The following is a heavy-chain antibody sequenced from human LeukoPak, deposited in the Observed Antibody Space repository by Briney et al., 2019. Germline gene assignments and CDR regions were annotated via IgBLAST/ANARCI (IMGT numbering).Heavy chain of an antibody. Sequence: GGSLRLSCAASGFTFSNYSMNWVRQAPGKGLEWVSSISSSTCYIYNADSVKGRFTISRDNAKNSLYLQMNSLRAEDTAVYYCAREYRYYDSSGYLDYWGQGTLVTVSS. J-gene: IGHJ4*02. CDR1: GFTFSNYS. D-gene: IGHD3-22*01. CDR2: ISSSTCYI. CDR3: AREYRYYDSSGYLDY. V-gene: IGHV3-21*01.